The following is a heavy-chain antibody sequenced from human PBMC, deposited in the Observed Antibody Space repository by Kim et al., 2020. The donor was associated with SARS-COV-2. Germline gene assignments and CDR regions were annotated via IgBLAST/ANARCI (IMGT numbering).Heavy chain of an antibody. CDR2: IHHGGTT. J-gene: IGHJ1*01. Sequence: SETLSLTCTVSGASINSNYWSWIRQPPGKGLEWIGYIHHGGTTKYNPSLGSRVAISLDRSKNQFSLKLTSVTAADTAVYYCARTGDSYFPENLRHWGQGTLVTVSS. V-gene: IGHV4-59*01. CDR3: ARTGDSYFPENLRH. D-gene: IGHD2-21*02. CDR1: GASINSNY.